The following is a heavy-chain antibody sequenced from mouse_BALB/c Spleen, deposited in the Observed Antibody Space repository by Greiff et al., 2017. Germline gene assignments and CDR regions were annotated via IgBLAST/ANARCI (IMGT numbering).Heavy chain of an antibody. V-gene: IGHV10-1*02. D-gene: IGHD2-14*01. CDR3: VRPYRYDSFWFAY. Sequence: EVKLQESGGGLVQPKGSLKLSCAASGFTFNTYAMNWVRQAPGKGLEWVARIRSKSNNYATYYADSVKDRFTISRDDSQSMLYLQMNNLKTEDTAMYYCVRPYRYDSFWFAYWGQGTLVTVSA. J-gene: IGHJ3*01. CDR1: GFTFNTYA. CDR2: IRSKSNNYAT.